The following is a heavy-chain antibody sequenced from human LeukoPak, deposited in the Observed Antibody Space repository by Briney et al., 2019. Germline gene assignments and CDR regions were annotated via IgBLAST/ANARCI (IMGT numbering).Heavy chain of an antibody. CDR2: INPSGGRT. CDR1: GYTFTSYY. J-gene: IGHJ5*02. V-gene: IGHV1-46*01. Sequence: ASVKVSCKASGYTFTSYYIYWMRQAHGHGLDWMGIINPSGGRTNYAHKFQGRVTMTRDMSTSTAYMELSSLRSEDTAVYYCARGAHVRMYDSNHNCFDPWGQGTLVTVSS. D-gene: IGHD3-22*01. CDR3: ARGAHVRMYDSNHNCFDP.